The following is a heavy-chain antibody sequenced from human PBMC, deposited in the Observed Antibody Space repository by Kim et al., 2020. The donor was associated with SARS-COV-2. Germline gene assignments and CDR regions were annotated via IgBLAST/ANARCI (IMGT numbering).Heavy chain of an antibody. D-gene: IGHD2-15*01. J-gene: IGHJ6*02. CDR3: ARDTAAAMDV. Sequence: YAPSVKGRFIVSRQNSKNSLSLQMNSLTTENTAVYYCARDTAAAMDVWGQSTTVTVSS. V-gene: IGHV3-72*01.